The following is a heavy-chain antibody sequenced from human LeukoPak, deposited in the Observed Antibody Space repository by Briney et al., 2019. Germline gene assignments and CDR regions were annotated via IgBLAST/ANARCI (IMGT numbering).Heavy chain of an antibody. V-gene: IGHV3-9*01. Sequence: PGGSLRLSCAASGFTFDDYAMHWVRQAPGKGLEWVSGISWNSGSIGYADSVKGRFTISRDNSKNTLYLQMNSLRAEDTAAYYCAKEVGTSGYYIDYWGQGTLVTVSS. CDR2: ISWNSGSI. CDR3: AKEVGTSGYYIDY. CDR1: GFTFDDYA. J-gene: IGHJ4*02. D-gene: IGHD3-3*01.